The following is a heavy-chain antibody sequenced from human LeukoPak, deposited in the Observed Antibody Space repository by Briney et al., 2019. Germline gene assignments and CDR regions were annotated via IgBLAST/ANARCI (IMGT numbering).Heavy chain of an antibody. Sequence: SETLSLTCAVYGGSFGGYYWSWIRQPPGKGLEWIGEINHSGSTNYNPSLKSRVTISVDTSKNQFSLKLSSVTAADTAVYYCARGFRDGYNLPFDYWGQGTLVTVSS. CDR3: ARGFRDGYNLPFDY. CDR2: INHSGST. CDR1: GGSFGGYY. J-gene: IGHJ4*02. V-gene: IGHV4-34*01. D-gene: IGHD5-24*01.